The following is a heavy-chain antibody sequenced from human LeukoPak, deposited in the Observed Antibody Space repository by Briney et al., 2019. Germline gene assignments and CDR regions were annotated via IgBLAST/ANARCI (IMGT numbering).Heavy chain of an antibody. CDR3: ARVGDGDYLRHHFDL. Sequence: GGSLRLSCAASGFTFSNYAMHWVRQAPGKGLEWVAVLSYDGSKKYYADSVKGRFTISRDNSKNTLYLQVNSLRVEDTAIYYCARVGDGDYLRHHFDLWGQGTLVTVSA. V-gene: IGHV3-30-3*01. CDR2: LSYDGSKK. D-gene: IGHD4-17*01. CDR1: GFTFSNYA. J-gene: IGHJ4*02.